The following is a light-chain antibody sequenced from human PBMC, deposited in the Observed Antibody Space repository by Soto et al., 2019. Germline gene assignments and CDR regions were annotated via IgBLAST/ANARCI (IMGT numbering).Light chain of an antibody. CDR3: QQYYSYPPGT. V-gene: IGKV1-8*01. CDR1: QGISSY. J-gene: IGKJ1*01. Sequence: AIRMTQSPSSLSASTGDSVTITCRARQGISSYLAWYQQKPGKAPKLLIYAASTLQSGVPSRFSGSGSGTDFTLTISCLQSEDFATYYCQQYYSYPPGTFGQGTKVEIK. CDR2: AAS.